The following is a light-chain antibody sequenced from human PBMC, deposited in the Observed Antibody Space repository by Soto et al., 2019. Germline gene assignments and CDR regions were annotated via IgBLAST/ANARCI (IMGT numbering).Light chain of an antibody. CDR2: EVS. CDR1: SSDVGGYNH. Sequence: QSALTQPASVSGSPGQAITISCSGTSSDVGGYNHVSWYQQHPGKAPKLMMYEVSNRPSGVSDRFSGSKSGNTASLTISGLQAEDEADYFCSSYTSSTTLIFGGGTKLTVL. V-gene: IGLV2-14*01. CDR3: SSYTSSTTLI. J-gene: IGLJ2*01.